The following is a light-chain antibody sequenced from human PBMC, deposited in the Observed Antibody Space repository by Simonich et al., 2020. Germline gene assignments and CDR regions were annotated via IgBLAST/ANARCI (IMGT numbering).Light chain of an antibody. CDR2: DVS. CDR3: SSYTSSSTRV. CDR1: SSDVGCYNY. J-gene: IGLJ3*02. Sequence: QSALTQPASVSGSPGQSITISCTGTSSDVGCYNYVSWYQPHPGKAPKLMIYDVSNRPAGVSNRFSGSKSGNTASLTISGLQAEDEADYYCSSYTSSSTRVFGGGTKLTVL. V-gene: IGLV2-14*03.